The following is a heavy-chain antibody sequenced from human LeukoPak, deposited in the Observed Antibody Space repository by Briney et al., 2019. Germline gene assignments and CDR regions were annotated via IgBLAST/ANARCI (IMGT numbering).Heavy chain of an antibody. CDR1: RYTFTSYY. Sequence: ASVKVSCKASRYTFTSYYMHWVRQAPRQGLEWMGIINPSGGSLRYEQKFQGRVTMPRDTSTSTVYMELSSLRSEDTAVYYCATGRRTTGLDYWGQGTLVTVSS. V-gene: IGHV1-46*01. J-gene: IGHJ4*02. CDR3: ATGRRTTGLDY. CDR2: INPSGGSL. D-gene: IGHD2-8*02.